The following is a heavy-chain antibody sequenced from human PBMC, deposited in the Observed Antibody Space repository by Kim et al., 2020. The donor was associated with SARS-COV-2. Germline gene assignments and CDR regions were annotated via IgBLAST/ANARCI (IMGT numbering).Heavy chain of an antibody. V-gene: IGHV4-34*01. CDR3: ARGRETY. CDR2: INHSGST. CDR1: GGSFSGYY. J-gene: IGHJ4*02. Sequence: SETLSLTCAVYGGSFSGYYWSWIRQPPGKGLEWIGEINHSGSTNYNPSLKSRVTISVDTSKNQFSLKLSSVTAADTAVYYCARGRETYWGQGTLVTVSS.